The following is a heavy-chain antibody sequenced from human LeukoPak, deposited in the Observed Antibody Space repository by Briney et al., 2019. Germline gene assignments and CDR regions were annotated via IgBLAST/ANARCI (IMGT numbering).Heavy chain of an antibody. CDR2: ISAYNGNT. CDR3: ARDLGGATAFDY. J-gene: IGHJ4*02. D-gene: IGHD1-26*01. Sequence: GASVKVSCKASGYTFTIYGISWVRQAHGQGGEGMGWISAYNGNTNYAQKLQGRVTMTTDTSTSTAYMELRSLRSDDTAVYYCARDLGGATAFDYWGQGTLVTVSS. CDR1: GYTFTIYG. V-gene: IGHV1-18*01.